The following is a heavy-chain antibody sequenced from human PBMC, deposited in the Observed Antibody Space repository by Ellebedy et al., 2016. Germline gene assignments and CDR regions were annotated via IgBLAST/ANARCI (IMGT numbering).Heavy chain of an antibody. D-gene: IGHD6-19*01. CDR2: IEPNGRET. CDR3: ARDVSGWSNF. J-gene: IGHJ4*02. CDR1: GSTLSRYW. V-gene: IGHV3-7*01. Sequence: GGSLRLSCAASGSTLSRYWMSWFRQPPGKGLEWVANIEPNGRETHYIDSVKGRFTISRDNAKNSLWLQMNTLRVEDTAMYYCARDVSGWSNFWGQGTPVTVSS.